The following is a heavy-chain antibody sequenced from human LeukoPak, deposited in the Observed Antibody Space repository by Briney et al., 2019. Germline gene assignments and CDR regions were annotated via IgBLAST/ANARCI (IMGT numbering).Heavy chain of an antibody. Sequence: GGSLRLSCAASGFTFSSYGMHWVRQAPDKGLEWVAVISYDGSNKYYADSVKGRFTISRDNSKNTLYLQMNSLRAEDTAVYYCAKDVSALSHYYGMDVRGQGTTVTVSS. V-gene: IGHV3-30*18. J-gene: IGHJ6*02. D-gene: IGHD2/OR15-2a*01. CDR2: ISYDGSNK. CDR1: GFTFSSYG. CDR3: AKDVSALSHYYGMDV.